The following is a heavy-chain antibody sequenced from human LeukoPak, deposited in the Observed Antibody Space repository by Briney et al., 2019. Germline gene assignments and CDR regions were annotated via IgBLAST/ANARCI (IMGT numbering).Heavy chain of an antibody. CDR1: DGSISSYF. D-gene: IGHD6-6*01. CDR3: ASSEYSSSSADY. V-gene: IGHV4-59*01. CDR2: IYYSGST. Sequence: SETLSLTCTVSDGSISSYFWSWIRQPPGKGLEWIGHIYYSGSTNYNPSLKSRVTISVDTSKNQFSLQLRSVTAADTAVYYCASSEYSSSSADYWGQGTLVTVSS. J-gene: IGHJ4*02.